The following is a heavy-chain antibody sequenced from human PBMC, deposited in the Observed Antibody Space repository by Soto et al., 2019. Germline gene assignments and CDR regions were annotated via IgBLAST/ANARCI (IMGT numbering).Heavy chain of an antibody. CDR2: VYHTGNA. Sequence: SDSLSLTCTVSGGSITTACYSWSWIRQPPGKALEWIGYVYHTGNAYPKPSLKSRVTISLDRSKNQFSLKMTSVTAADTALYYCASRPFYYYGLDVWGQGTTVTVSS. CDR1: GGSITTACYS. V-gene: IGHV4-30-2*01. J-gene: IGHJ6*02. CDR3: ASRPFYYYGLDV.